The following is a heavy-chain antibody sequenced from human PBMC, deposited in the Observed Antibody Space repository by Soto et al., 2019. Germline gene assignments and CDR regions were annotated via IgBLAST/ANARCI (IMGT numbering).Heavy chain of an antibody. CDR2: IKEDGNDK. V-gene: IGHV3-7*01. Sequence: GGSLRLSCVPSGFTFSHYWMSWVRQAPGKGLEWVAAIKEDGNDKYYVDSVKGRFTISRDNPKNSLYLQMNSLTAEDTAVYYCARDLGYCSGGTCYSVFDYWGRGTLVTVSS. J-gene: IGHJ4*02. CDR3: ARDLGYCSGGTCYSVFDY. CDR1: GFTFSHYW. D-gene: IGHD2-15*01.